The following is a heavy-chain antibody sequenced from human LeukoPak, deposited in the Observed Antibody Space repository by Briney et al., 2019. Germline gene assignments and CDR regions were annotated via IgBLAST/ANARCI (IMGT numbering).Heavy chain of an antibody. CDR1: GFIFSDSA. CDR3: ARDRLLEDRHYYSYYYMDV. J-gene: IGHJ6*03. Sequence: GGSLRLSCAASGFIFSDSAIHWVRQASGKGLEWVGRIRSKANSYATAYAASVKGRFTISRDNAKNSLYLQMNSLRAEDTAVYYCARDRLLEDRHYYSYYYMDVWGKGTTVTVSS. D-gene: IGHD1-1*01. V-gene: IGHV3-73*01. CDR2: IRSKANSYAT.